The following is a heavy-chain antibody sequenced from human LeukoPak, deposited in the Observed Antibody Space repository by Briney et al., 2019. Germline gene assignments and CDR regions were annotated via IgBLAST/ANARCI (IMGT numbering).Heavy chain of an antibody. V-gene: IGHV4-34*01. Sequence: SETLSLTCAVYGGSLSGYYWSWIRQPPGKGLEWIGEINHSGSTNYNPSLKSRVTISVDTSKNQFSLKLSSVTAADTAVYYCARGRYYGPVDYWGQGTLVTVSS. CDR2: INHSGST. CDR1: GGSLSGYY. D-gene: IGHD3-10*01. CDR3: ARGRYYGPVDY. J-gene: IGHJ4*02.